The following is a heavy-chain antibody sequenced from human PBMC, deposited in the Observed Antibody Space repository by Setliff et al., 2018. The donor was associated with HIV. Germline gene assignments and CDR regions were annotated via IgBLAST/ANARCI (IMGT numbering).Heavy chain of an antibody. V-gene: IGHV1-8*02. CDR1: GYTFTSYD. CDR2: MNPNSGNT. D-gene: IGHD2-15*01. CDR3: ARGGGVYCSGGSCYTSVDFQH. Sequence: ASVKVSCKASGYTFTSYDINWVRQATGQGLEWMGWMNPNSGNTGYAQKFQGRVTMTRNTSIRTAYMKLSSLRSEDTAVYYCARGGGVYCSGGSCYTSVDFQHWGQGTLVTVSS. J-gene: IGHJ1*01.